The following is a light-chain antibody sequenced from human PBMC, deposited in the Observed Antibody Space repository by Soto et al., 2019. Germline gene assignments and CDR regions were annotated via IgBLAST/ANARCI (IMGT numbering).Light chain of an antibody. V-gene: IGLV2-14*01. CDR3: SSFTTSYFYV. Sequence: QSALPQPASASGSPGQSITISCTGSGSDIGAYNYVSWYQQHPGKAPKLLIHGVTRRPSGVSSRFSASKSAYTASLTISGLQAEDEATYFCSSFTTSYFYVFGPGTKVTVL. CDR1: GSDIGAYNY. J-gene: IGLJ1*01. CDR2: GVT.